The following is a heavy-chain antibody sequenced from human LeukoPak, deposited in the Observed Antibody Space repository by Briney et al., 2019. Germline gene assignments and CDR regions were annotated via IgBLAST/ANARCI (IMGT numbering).Heavy chain of an antibody. Sequence: SETLSLTCAVYGGSFSGYYWSWIRQPPGKGLEWIGEINHSGSTNYNPSLKSRVTISVDTSKNQFSLKLSSVTAADTAVYYCARDSDGSGSYYYWGQGTLVTVS. D-gene: IGHD3-10*01. J-gene: IGHJ4*02. CDR3: ARDSDGSGSYYY. CDR2: INHSGST. V-gene: IGHV4-34*01. CDR1: GGSFSGYY.